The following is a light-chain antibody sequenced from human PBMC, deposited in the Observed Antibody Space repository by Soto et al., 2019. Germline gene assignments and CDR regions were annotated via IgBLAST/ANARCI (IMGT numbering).Light chain of an antibody. J-gene: IGLJ1*01. CDR1: SSDVGGYNY. CDR2: DVS. Sequence: QSALTQPASVSGSPGQSITISCTGTSSDVGGYNYVSWYQQHPGKAPKLMIYDVSNRPSGVSNRFSGSKSGNTASLTMSGLQAEDEADYYCSSYTSSSTQVFGTGTKVTVL. V-gene: IGLV2-14*01. CDR3: SSYTSSSTQV.